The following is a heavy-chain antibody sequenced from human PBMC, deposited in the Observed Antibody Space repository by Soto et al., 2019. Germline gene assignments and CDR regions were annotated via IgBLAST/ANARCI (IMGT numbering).Heavy chain of an antibody. J-gene: IGHJ4*02. CDR1: GDSISSGNYY. Sequence: QLQLQESGPGLVKPSQTLSLTCNVSGDSISSGNYYWNWIRQIPGKGLEWIGYIFYTGSTYYNPSLESRFSISIDTSKNQFSLILHSVTAADTAVYYCARSNFGPMNRYFDHWGQGTLVTVAS. V-gene: IGHV4-31*03. CDR3: ARSNFGPMNRYFDH. D-gene: IGHD3-22*01. CDR2: IFYTGST.